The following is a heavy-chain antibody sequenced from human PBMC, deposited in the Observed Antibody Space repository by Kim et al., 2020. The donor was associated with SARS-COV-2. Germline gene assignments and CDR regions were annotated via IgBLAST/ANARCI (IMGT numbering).Heavy chain of an antibody. CDR1: GGTFSSYA. Sequence: SVKVSCKASGGTFSSYAISWVRQAPGQGLEWMGGIIPIFGTANFAQKFQGRVTITADESTSTAYMELSSLRSEDTAVYYCARDGRGYDFGDWFDPWGREPWSPSPQ. D-gene: IGHD5-12*01. V-gene: IGHV1-69*13. J-gene: IGHJ5*02. CDR2: IIPIFGTA. CDR3: ARDGRGYDFGDWFDP.